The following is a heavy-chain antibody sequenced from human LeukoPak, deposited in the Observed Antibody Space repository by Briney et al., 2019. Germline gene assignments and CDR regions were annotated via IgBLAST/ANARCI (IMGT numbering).Heavy chain of an antibody. D-gene: IGHD2-2*01. V-gene: IGHV3-66*02. CDR3: ARAPPKYCSGTSCYYYYYGMDV. CDR1: GFTVSSNY. CDR2: IYSGGST. J-gene: IGHJ6*02. Sequence: GGSLRLSCAASGFTVSSNYMSWVRQAPGKGLEWVSVIYSGGSTYYADSVKGRFTISRDNSKNTLYLQMNSLRAEDTAVYYCARAPPKYCSGTSCYYYYYGMDVWGQGTTVTVSS.